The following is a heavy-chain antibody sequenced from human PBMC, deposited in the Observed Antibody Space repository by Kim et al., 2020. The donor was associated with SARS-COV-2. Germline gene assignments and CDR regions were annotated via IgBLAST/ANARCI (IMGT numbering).Heavy chain of an antibody. V-gene: IGHV1-2*02. CDR1: GYTFTDYY. J-gene: IGHJ4*02. D-gene: IGHD3-3*01. CDR2: INPYSGDT. CDR3: ARSAHFWSGHYLDF. Sequence: ASVKVSCKASGYTFTDYYIHWVRQAPGQGLEWMGWINPYSGDTNYAQKFQGRVTMTRDTSISTRYVELSSLRSDDTAVYYCARSAHFWSGHYLDFWGQGTLITVSP.